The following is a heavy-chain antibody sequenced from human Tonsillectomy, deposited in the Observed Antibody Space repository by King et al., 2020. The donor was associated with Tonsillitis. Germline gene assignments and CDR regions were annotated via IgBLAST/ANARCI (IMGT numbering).Heavy chain of an antibody. CDR2: ITGSGGST. CDR1: GFTFTNHA. J-gene: IGHJ5*02. Sequence: VQLVESGGGLVQPGGSLRLSCTASGFTFTNHAMNWVRQAPGKGLESVSGITGSGGSTYYADSVKGRFTISRDNSKNTLYLQMNNLRAEDSAMFYCARDEAAAPWGWFDPWGQGILVTVSS. V-gene: IGHV3-23*04. CDR3: ARDEAAAPWGWFDP. D-gene: IGHD6-13*01.